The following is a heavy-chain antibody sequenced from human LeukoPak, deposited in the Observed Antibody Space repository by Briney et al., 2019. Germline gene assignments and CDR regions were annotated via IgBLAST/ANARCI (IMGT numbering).Heavy chain of an antibody. CDR2: IKGDGIST. D-gene: IGHD5-18*01. J-gene: IGHJ3*02. V-gene: IGHV3-74*01. CDR1: GFTFSSYW. CDR3: ARSGIQLSDAFDI. Sequence: GGSLRLSCEASGFTFSSYWMHWVRQAPGKGLVWVSRIKGDGISTNYADSVKGRFTISRDNAKNTVYLEMDTLRAEDTAVYYCARSGIQLSDAFDIWGQGTMVTVSS.